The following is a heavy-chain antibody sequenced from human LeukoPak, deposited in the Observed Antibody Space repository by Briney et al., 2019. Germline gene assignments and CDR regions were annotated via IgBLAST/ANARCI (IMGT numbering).Heavy chain of an antibody. CDR1: GGSISSSRYS. V-gene: IGHV4-39*01. CDR2: IYYSGST. J-gene: IGHJ4*02. Sequence: SETLSLTCTVSGGSISSSRYSWGWIRQPPGKGLEWIGSIYYSGSTYYNPSLKSRVTISVDTSKNQFSLKLSSVTAADTAVYYCARLGSEWEPFDYWGQGTLVTVSS. D-gene: IGHD1-26*01. CDR3: ARLGSEWEPFDY.